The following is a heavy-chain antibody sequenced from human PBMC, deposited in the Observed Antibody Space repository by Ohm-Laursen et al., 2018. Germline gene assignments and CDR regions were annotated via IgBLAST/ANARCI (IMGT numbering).Heavy chain of an antibody. CDR3: AKARGFSGADQRLWDFQY. D-gene: IGHD5-12*01. J-gene: IGHJ4*02. CDR1: GDTFNNSA. V-gene: IGHV1-69*13. Sequence: SVKVSCKTSGDTFNNSAISWVRHAPGQGLEWVGGIIPLFKTPNYAQRFQGRLTITADESTSTVYMELSSLKSDDTAVYYCAKARGFSGADQRLWDFQYWGQGSLVTVSS. CDR2: IIPLFKTP.